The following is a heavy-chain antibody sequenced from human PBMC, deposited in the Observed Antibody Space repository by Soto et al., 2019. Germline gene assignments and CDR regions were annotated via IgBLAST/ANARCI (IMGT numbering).Heavy chain of an antibody. CDR2: IYHSGST. CDR1: GGSISSGGYS. V-gene: IGHV4-30-2*01. J-gene: IGHJ4*02. CDR3: ARRAVGRGYGDYFDY. D-gene: IGHD4-17*01. Sequence: SETLSLTCAVSGGSISSGGYSWSWIRQPPGKGLEWIGYIYHSGSTYYNPSLKSRVTISVDRSKNQFSLKLSSVTAADTAVYYCARRAVGRGYGDYFDYWGQGALVTVSS.